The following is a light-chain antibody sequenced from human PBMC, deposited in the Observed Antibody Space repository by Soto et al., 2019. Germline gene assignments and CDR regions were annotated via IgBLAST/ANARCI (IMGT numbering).Light chain of an antibody. Sequence: EIVLTQSPGTLSLSAGERATLSCRASQTVSNNYLAWYQQKPGQVPTVLLYGVSNRATGIPDRFSGSGSGTDFTLTISRLEPEDFAVYYCQRYDTSPTFGQGTKVDIK. V-gene: IGKV3-20*01. CDR2: GVS. J-gene: IGKJ1*01. CDR3: QRYDTSPT. CDR1: QTVSNNY.